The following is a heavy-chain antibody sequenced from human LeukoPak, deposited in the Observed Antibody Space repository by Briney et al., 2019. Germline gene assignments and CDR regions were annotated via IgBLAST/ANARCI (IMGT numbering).Heavy chain of an antibody. Sequence: GGSLRLSCAASGFTFSSYAMHWVRQAPGEGLEWVAVISYDGSNKYYADSVKGRFTISRDNTKNTLYLQMNSLRAEDTAVYYCARSSGSYRQYYFDYWGQGTLVTVSS. J-gene: IGHJ4*02. CDR2: ISYDGSNK. CDR3: ARSSGSYRQYYFDY. D-gene: IGHD1-26*01. V-gene: IGHV3-30-3*01. CDR1: GFTFSSYA.